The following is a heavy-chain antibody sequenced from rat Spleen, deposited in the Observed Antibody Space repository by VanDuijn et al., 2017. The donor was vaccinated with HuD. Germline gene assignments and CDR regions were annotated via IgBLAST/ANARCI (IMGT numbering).Heavy chain of an antibody. Sequence: EVQLVESDGGLVQPGRSLKLSCAASGFTFSDYYMAWVRQAPTKGLEWVATIRHDGSSTDYGDSVKGRFTISRDSAKSALYLQMDSLRSEDTATYYCTRGFTVAVFWGQGVMVTVSA. CDR2: IRHDGSST. D-gene: IGHD1-2*01. J-gene: IGHJ2*01. V-gene: IGHV5-29*01. CDR3: TRGFTVAVF. CDR1: GFTFSDYY.